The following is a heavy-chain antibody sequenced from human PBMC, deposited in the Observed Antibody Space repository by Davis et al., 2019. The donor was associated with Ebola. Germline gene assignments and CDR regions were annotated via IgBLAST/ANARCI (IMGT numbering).Heavy chain of an antibody. CDR1: GFIFSSYV. V-gene: IGHV3-23*01. CDR2: LGTSADT. Sequence: GESLNISCAASGFIFSSYVMSWVRQAPGKGLEWVSTLGTSADTYYADSVKGRFTISRDNSRNTLYLQMNGLRVEDTAIYYCAKDTSNIWFDIWGQGTMVTVSS. J-gene: IGHJ3*02. CDR3: AKDTSNIWFDI. D-gene: IGHD1-26*01.